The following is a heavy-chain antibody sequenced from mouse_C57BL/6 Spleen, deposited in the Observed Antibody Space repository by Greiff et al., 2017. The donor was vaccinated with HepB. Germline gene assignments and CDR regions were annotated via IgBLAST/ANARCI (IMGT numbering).Heavy chain of an antibody. CDR2: IYPRDGST. CDR3: ARRSGSSLFAY. V-gene: IGHV1-85*01. J-gene: IGHJ3*01. D-gene: IGHD1-1*01. CDR1: GYTFTSYD. Sequence: VQLQQSGPELVKPGAPVKLSCKASGYTFTSYDINWVKQRPGQGLEWIGWIYPRDGSTKYNEKFKGKATLTVDTSSSTAYMELHSLTSEDSAVYFCARRSGSSLFAYWGQGTLVTVSA.